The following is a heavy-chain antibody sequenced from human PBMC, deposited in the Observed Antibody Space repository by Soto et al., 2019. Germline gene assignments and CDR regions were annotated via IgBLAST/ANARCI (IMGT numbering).Heavy chain of an antibody. CDR1: GDSVSSNSAA. D-gene: IGHD2-21*02. Sequence: SPTLSLTCAISGDSVSSNSAAWNWIRQSPSRGLEWLGRTYYRSKWYNDYAVSVKSRITINPDTSKNQFSLQLNSVTPEDTAVYYCARDPGGVVTAQRQFDPWGQGTLVTVSS. CDR3: ARDPGGVVTAQRQFDP. J-gene: IGHJ5*02. CDR2: TYYRSKWYN. V-gene: IGHV6-1*01.